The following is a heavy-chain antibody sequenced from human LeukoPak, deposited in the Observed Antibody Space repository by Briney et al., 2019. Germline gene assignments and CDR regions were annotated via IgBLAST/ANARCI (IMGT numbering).Heavy chain of an antibody. CDR1: GYTFTVYY. Sequence: ASVKVSCKASGYTFTVYYIHWLRQAPGQGLEWMGWIIPNSGGTKYAQKFQDRVTMTRDTSISTAYMELSSLTYDDTAVYYCARGVLLQGRGAFDIWGQGAMVTVSS. J-gene: IGHJ3*02. CDR3: ARGVLLQGRGAFDI. D-gene: IGHD1-26*01. CDR2: IIPNSGGT. V-gene: IGHV1-2*02.